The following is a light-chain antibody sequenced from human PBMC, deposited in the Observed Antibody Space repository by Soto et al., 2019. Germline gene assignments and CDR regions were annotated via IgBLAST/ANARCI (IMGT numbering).Light chain of an antibody. CDR2: SAS. Sequence: DIQLTQSPSSLSGSVGDRVTIPGRVSQGRSNYSNWYRQKPGKVPKVLIYSASNLQSGVPSWFGGSGSGTDFTLTISSLQPEDFATYYCQQSYSTPYFFGQGTKLEIK. CDR1: QGRSNY. J-gene: IGKJ2*01. V-gene: IGKV1-39*01. CDR3: QQSYSTPYF.